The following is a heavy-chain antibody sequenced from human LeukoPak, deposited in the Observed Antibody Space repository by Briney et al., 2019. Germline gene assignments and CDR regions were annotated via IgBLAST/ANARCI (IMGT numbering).Heavy chain of an antibody. Sequence: GESLKISCKGSGFSFTSYWIGWVRQMPGKGLEWMGIIYPGDSDTRYSPSFQGQVTISADKSISTAYLQWSSLKASDTAMYYCAKTYYYGSGSPNYFDYWGQGTLVTVSS. V-gene: IGHV5-51*01. D-gene: IGHD3-10*01. CDR1: GFSFTSYW. J-gene: IGHJ4*02. CDR3: AKTYYYGSGSPNYFDY. CDR2: IYPGDSDT.